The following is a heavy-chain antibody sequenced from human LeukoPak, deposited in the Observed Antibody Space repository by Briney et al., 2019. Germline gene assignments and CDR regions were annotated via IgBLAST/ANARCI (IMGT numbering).Heavy chain of an antibody. CDR2: IHYDGSDK. V-gene: IGHV3-30*02. D-gene: IGHD2-2*02. Sequence: PGGSLRLSCAASGFTFSGYGMHWVRQAPGKGLEWVAFIHYDGSDKYYADSVKGRFTISRDNSKNTLYLQMNSLRAEDTAVYYCAKDGFGYCSSTSCYTFLASWGQGTMVTVSS. CDR3: AKDGFGYCSSTSCYTFLAS. J-gene: IGHJ3*01. CDR1: GFTFSGYG.